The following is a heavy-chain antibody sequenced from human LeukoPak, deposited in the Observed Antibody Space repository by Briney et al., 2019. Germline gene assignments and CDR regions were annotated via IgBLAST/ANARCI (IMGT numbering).Heavy chain of an antibody. D-gene: IGHD2-15*01. CDR2: INHSGST. CDR1: GGSFSGYY. V-gene: IGHV4-34*01. CDR3: ARGRPPIYCSGGSCPRYYYYYMDV. Sequence: PSETLSLTXAVYGGSFSGYYWSWIRQPPGKGLEWIGEINHSGSTNYNPSLKSRVTISVDTSKNQFSLKLSSVTAADTAVYYCARGRPPIYCSGGSCPRYYYYYMDVWGRGTTVTVSS. J-gene: IGHJ6*03.